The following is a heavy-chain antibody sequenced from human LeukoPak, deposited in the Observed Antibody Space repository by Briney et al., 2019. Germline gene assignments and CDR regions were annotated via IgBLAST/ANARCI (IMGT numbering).Heavy chain of an antibody. CDR1: GGPFSGYY. D-gene: IGHD5-18*01. CDR2: INHSGST. V-gene: IGHV4-34*01. CDR3: ARGRGYSYGPFDY. Sequence: SETLSLTCAVYGGPFSGYYWSWIRQPPGKGLEWIGEINHSGSTNYNPSLKSRVTISVDTSKNQFSLKLSSVTAADTAVYYCARGRGYSYGPFDYWGQGTLVTVSS. J-gene: IGHJ4*02.